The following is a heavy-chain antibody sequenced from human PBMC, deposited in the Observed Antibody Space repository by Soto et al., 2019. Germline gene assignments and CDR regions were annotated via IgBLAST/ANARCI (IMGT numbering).Heavy chain of an antibody. J-gene: IGHJ5*02. Sequence: GGSLRLSCAASGFTFSSYAMSWVRQAPGKGLEWVSAISGSGGSTYYADSVKGRFTISRDNSKNTLYLQMNSLRAEDTAVYYCAKDLLPKYYYGSGDPVDEHNWFAPWGQGTLVTVSS. CDR2: ISGSGGST. V-gene: IGHV3-23*01. D-gene: IGHD3-10*01. CDR3: AKDLLPKYYYGSGDPVDEHNWFAP. CDR1: GFTFSSYA.